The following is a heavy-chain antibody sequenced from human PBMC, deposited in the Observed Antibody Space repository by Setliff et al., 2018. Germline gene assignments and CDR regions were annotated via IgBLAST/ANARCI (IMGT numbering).Heavy chain of an antibody. Sequence: GASVKVSCKASGYIFRDYYIHWVRQAPGQGLEWMGWINPNSGGREYAEAFQGRVTMTGDTSIRTAFMELSGLTSDDTAVYYCAGPFDVGPYLRPIDGLDLWGQGTRVTVSS. CDR1: GYIFRDYY. D-gene: IGHD3-9*01. CDR2: INPNSGGR. CDR3: AGPFDVGPYLRPIDGLDL. V-gene: IGHV1-2*02. J-gene: IGHJ3*01.